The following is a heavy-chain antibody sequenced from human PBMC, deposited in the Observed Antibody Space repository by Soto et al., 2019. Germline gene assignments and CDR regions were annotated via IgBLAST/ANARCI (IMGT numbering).Heavy chain of an antibody. V-gene: IGHV4-39*01. CDR3: ARREYYDSSGYYAVGSDAFDI. CDR1: GGSISSSSYY. D-gene: IGHD3-22*01. J-gene: IGHJ3*02. CDR2: IYYSGST. Sequence: QLQLQESGPGLVKPSETLSLTCTVSGGSISSSSYYWGWIRQPPGKGLEWIGSIYYSGSTYYNPSLKSRVTISGDTSKNQFSLKLSSVTAADTAVYYCARREYYDSSGYYAVGSDAFDIWGQGTMVTVSS.